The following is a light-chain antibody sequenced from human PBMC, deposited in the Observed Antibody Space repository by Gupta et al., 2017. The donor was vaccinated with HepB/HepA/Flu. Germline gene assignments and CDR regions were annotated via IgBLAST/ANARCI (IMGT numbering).Light chain of an antibody. CDR3: CSYAGSDTYI. CDR2: DVN. J-gene: IGLJ1*01. Sequence: QFALTQPRSASGSPGQSAAVPCAGSSSNVGAYNYVFWYQHHPAKAPKLIIYDVNKRPSGVPDRFSGSNSDNTASLTISGLQAEDESDYYCCSYAGSDTYIFGTGTTVTVL. V-gene: IGLV2-11*01. CDR1: SSNVGAYNY.